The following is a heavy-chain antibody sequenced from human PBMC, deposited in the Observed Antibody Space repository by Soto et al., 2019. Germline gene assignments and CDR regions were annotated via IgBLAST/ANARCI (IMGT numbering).Heavy chain of an antibody. D-gene: IGHD6-13*01. Sequence: GGSLRLSCAASGFTFSSYEMNWVRQAPGKGLEWVSYISSSGSTIYYADSVKSRLTITKDTSKNQVVLTMTNMDPVDTATYYCAHLYSSSWVFDYWGQGTLVTVSS. CDR3: AHLYSSSWVFDY. J-gene: IGHJ4*02. V-gene: IGHV3-48*03. CDR1: GFTFSSYE. CDR2: ISSSGSTI.